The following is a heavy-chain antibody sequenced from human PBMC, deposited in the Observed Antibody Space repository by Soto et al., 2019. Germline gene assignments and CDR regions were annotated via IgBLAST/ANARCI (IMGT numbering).Heavy chain of an antibody. V-gene: IGHV3-7*03. CDR2: IKEDGTEQ. Sequence: LRLSCADSGFSFSGYWMSWVRQAPGKGPEWVANIKEDGTEQHYVDSVKGRFTISRDNSENSLFLQMNNLRAEDSAIYYCAITTSTVSYWFDPWGPGTQVTVSS. CDR1: GFSFSGYW. J-gene: IGHJ5*02. CDR3: AITTSTVSYWFDP. D-gene: IGHD4-4*01.